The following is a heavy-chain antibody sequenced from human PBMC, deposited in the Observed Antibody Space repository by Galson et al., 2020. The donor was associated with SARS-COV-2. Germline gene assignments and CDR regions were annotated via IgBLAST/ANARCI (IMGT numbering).Heavy chain of an antibody. V-gene: IGHV4-4*02. Sequence: SETLSLTCAVSGGSISSSNWWSWVRQPPGKGLEWIGEIYHSGSTNYNPSLKSRVTISVDTSKNQFSLKLSSVTAADTAVYYCAREMEGGSSWPPVWGQGTLVTVSS. D-gene: IGHD6-13*01. CDR3: AREMEGGSSWPPV. CDR2: IYHSGST. CDR1: GGSISSSNW. J-gene: IGHJ4*02.